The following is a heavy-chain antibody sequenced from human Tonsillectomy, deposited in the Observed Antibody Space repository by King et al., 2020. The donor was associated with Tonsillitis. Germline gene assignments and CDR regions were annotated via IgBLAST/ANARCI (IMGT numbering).Heavy chain of an antibody. D-gene: IGHD4-17*01. V-gene: IGHV3-15*01. CDR2: IKSKTDGGTT. Sequence: GGGWGRRGGSRRLSGAASGFTFSNAWMSGVRQAPGKGREWVGCIKSKTDGGTTAYAAPGKGRFTISRDDSKNTLYLPRNSPKTEDTAVYYGTPQLGTVSNPKTRGSWGQGTLVTVSS. CDR1: GFTFSNAW. J-gene: IGHJ5*02. CDR3: TPQLGTVSNPKTRGS.